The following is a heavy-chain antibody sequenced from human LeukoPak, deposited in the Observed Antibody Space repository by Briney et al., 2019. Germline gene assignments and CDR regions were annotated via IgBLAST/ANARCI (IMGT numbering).Heavy chain of an antibody. CDR2: IYTSGST. J-gene: IGHJ6*02. D-gene: IGHD2-2*01. Sequence: SETLSLTCTVSGGSISSYYWSWIRQPAGKGLEWIGRIYTSGSTNYNPSLKSRVTMSVDTSKNQFSLKLSSVTAADTAVYYCARDSGYSTAANRGMDVWGQGTTVTVSS. CDR1: GGSISSYY. V-gene: IGHV4-4*07. CDR3: ARDSGYSTAANRGMDV.